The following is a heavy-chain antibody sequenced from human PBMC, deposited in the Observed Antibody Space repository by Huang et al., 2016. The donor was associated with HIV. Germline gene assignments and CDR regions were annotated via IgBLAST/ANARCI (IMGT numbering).Heavy chain of an antibody. V-gene: IGHV4-34*01. Sequence: QVQLRQWGAGLVKPSETLSLTCAVYGGSFSGYYWTLIRQSPGKGLEWMGEINHIGKTNYQPSLKSRVTISKDTAKNQFSLQLTSVSAADTGVYFCAREKAADSAWYGVYYFDYWGEGALVTVTS. CDR2: INHIGKT. D-gene: IGHD6-19*01. J-gene: IGHJ4*02. CDR1: GGSFSGYY. CDR3: AREKAADSAWYGVYYFDY.